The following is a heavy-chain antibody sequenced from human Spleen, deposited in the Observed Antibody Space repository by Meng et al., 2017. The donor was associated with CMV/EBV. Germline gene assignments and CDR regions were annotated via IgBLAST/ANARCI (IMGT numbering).Heavy chain of an antibody. CDR1: GYTFTGYY. CDR2: INPNSGGT. J-gene: IGHJ6*02. CDR3: AREDFGVVGSYIYHGMDV. V-gene: IGHV1-2*02. D-gene: IGHD3-3*01. Sequence: ASVKVSCKASGYTFTGYYIHWVRQAPGQGLEWMGWINPNSGGTNFAQKFQGGVTMTRDTSISTAYMELSRLRSDDTAVYYCAREDFGVVGSYIYHGMDVWGQGTTVTVSS.